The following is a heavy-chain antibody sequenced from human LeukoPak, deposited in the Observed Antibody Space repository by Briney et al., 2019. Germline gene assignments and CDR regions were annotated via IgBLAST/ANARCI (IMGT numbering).Heavy chain of an antibody. V-gene: IGHV3-30*14. J-gene: IGHJ3*02. D-gene: IGHD3-16*02. CDR3: ARDIEGAAFDI. CDR2: ISYDGSNK. CDR1: GFTFSSYA. Sequence: GGSLRLSCAASGFTFSSYAMHWVRQAPGKGLEWVAVISYDGSNKYYADSVKGRFTISRDNSKNTLYLQMNSLRAEDTAVYYCARDIEGAAFDIWGQGTMVTVSS.